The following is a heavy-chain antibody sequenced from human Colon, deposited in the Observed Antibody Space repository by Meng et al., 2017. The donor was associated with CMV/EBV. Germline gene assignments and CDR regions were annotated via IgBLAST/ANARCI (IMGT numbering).Heavy chain of an antibody. Sequence: GGSLRLSCAASGFTLGQYALNWVRQGPGKGLQWVASISSSGRYIYYADSLKGRLTVSRDNAENSVHLQMNGLGVEDTSIYYCTKSSKYYDFWSAYAFDVWGQGTTVTVSS. D-gene: IGHD3-3*01. CDR1: GFTLGQYA. CDR2: ISSSGRYI. CDR3: TKSSKYYDFWSAYAFDV. J-gene: IGHJ3*01. V-gene: IGHV3-21*04.